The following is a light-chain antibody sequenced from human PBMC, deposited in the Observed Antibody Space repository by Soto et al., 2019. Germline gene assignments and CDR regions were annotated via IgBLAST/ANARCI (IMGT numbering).Light chain of an antibody. V-gene: IGKV3-15*01. CDR3: QQHGT. CDR2: GAS. Sequence: EIVMTQSPATLSVSPGERATLSCRASQSVSSNLAWYQQKPGQAPRLLIYGASTRATGIPARFSGSGSGTKFTLTISSLQSEDFAVYYCQQHGTFGQGTKVDIK. J-gene: IGKJ1*01. CDR1: QSVSSN.